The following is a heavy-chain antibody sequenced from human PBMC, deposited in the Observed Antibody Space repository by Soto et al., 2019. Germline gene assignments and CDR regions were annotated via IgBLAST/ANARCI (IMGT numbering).Heavy chain of an antibody. CDR3: ARSSGSSGYYYYYYYGMDV. Sequence: NPSETLSLTCTVSGGSISSYYWSWIRQPPGKGLEWIGYIYYSGSTNYNPSLKSRVTISVDTSKNQFSLKLSSVTAADTAVYYCARSSGSSGYYYYYYYGMDVWGQGTTVTVSS. CDR2: IYYSGST. D-gene: IGHD3-22*01. CDR1: GGSISSYY. V-gene: IGHV4-59*12. J-gene: IGHJ6*02.